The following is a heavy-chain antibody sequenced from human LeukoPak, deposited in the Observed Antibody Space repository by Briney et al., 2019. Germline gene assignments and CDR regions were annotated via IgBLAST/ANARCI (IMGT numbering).Heavy chain of an antibody. CDR1: GGSTSGGNYY. CDR2: ISSSGNT. D-gene: IGHD5-24*01. J-gene: IGHJ4*02. V-gene: IGHV4-39*01. Sequence: SETLSLTCIVSGGSTSGGNYYWGWIRRPPGKGLEWIGGISSSGNTYYNPSLKSRVTISVDTSKNQFSLKLSSVTAADTAVYYCASQEMATTNFDYWGQGTLVTVSS. CDR3: ASQEMATTNFDY.